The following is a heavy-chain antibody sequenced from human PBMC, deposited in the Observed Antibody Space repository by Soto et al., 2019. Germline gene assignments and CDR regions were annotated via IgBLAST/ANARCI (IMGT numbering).Heavy chain of an antibody. CDR1: GFIVSSSY. D-gene: IGHD6-13*01. V-gene: IGHV3-53*02. CDR2: IYSDGRT. Sequence: DVQPVETGGGLIQPGGSLRLSCAASGFIVSSSYMSWVRQAPGKGLEWVSVIYSDGRTYYADSVKGRFTISRDNSKNTFYLQMNSLSAEDTAVYYCARCSGWYGQCYFDCWGQGTLVTVSS. J-gene: IGHJ4*02. CDR3: ARCSGWYGQCYFDC.